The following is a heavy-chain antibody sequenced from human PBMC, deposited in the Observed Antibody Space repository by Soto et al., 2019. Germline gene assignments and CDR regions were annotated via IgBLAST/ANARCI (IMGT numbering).Heavy chain of an antibody. Sequence: GASVKVSCKASGYNFLTYGISWLRQAPGRGLEWMGWISTDNTHRNYAQNFQERVTMTTDTSMNTAYMELRSLRSDDTAIYYCARGRPGISVIRAVKTYNYFDPWGQGTLVTVSS. CDR2: ISTDNTHR. D-gene: IGHD3-10*01. CDR3: ARGRPGISVIRAVKTYNYFDP. CDR1: GYNFLTYG. J-gene: IGHJ5*02. V-gene: IGHV1-18*01.